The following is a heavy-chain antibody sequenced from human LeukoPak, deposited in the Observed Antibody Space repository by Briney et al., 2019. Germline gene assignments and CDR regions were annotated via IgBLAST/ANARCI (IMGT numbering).Heavy chain of an antibody. V-gene: IGHV4-30-4*08. J-gene: IGHJ4*02. CDR1: GGSISSGDYY. CDR2: IYYSGST. Sequence: SETLSLTCTVSGGSISSGDYYWRWIRQPPGKGLEWIGYIYYSGSTYYNPSLKSRVTISVDTSKNQFSLKLSSVTAADTAVYYCARVGYYYDSSGYYTYFDYWGQGTLVTVSS. D-gene: IGHD3-22*01. CDR3: ARVGYYYDSSGYYTYFDY.